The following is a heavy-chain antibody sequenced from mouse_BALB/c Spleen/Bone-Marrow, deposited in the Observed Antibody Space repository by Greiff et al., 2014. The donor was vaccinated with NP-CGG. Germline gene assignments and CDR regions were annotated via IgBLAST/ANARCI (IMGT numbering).Heavy chain of an antibody. D-gene: IGHD1-1*02. J-gene: IGHJ1*01. Sequence: EVQLQQSGPELVKPGASVKMSCKTSGYRFTTYVMHWVKQKPGQGLEWIGYINPYNDVTNYNEKFKGKATLTSDKSSSTSYMELSSLTSEDSAVHYCARDYGHWYFDVWGAGTTVTVSS. CDR1: GYRFTTYV. CDR3: ARDYGHWYFDV. V-gene: IGHV1-14*01. CDR2: INPYNDVT.